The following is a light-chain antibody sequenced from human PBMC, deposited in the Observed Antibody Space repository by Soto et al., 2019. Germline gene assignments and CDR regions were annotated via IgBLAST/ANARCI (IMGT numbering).Light chain of an antibody. J-gene: IGLJ2*01. CDR2: ENN. V-gene: IGLV1-51*02. CDR3: GTWYSSLRTVV. CDR1: SSNIGNYY. Sequence: QSVLTQPPSVSAAPGQSVTIYCTGSSSNIGNYYVSWYQHLPGTAPKLLIYENNKPPSGIPDRFSGANSGTSATLGITGVLTGDEEDYYCGTWYSSLRTVVFGGGTKVTV.